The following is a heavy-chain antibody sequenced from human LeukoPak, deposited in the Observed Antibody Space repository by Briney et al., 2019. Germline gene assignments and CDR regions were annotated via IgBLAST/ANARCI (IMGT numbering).Heavy chain of an antibody. V-gene: IGHV4-39*01. J-gene: IGHJ4*02. CDR2: IYYSGST. D-gene: IGHD4-17*01. Sequence: SETLSLTCPVSGGSISSSSYYWGWIRQPPGKGLEWIGSIYYSGSTYYNPSLKSRVTISVDTSKNQFSLKLSSVTAADTAVYYCARLYGDYEYWGQGTLVTVSS. CDR1: GGSISSSSYY. CDR3: ARLYGDYEY.